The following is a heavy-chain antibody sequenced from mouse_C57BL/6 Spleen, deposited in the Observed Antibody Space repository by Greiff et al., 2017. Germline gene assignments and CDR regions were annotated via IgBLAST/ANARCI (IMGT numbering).Heavy chain of an antibody. CDR1: EYEFPSHD. Sequence: EVQGVESGGGLVQPGESLKLSCESNEYEFPSHDMSWVRKTPEKRLELVAAINSDGGSTYYPDTMEGRFIISRDNTKKTLYLQMSSLRSEDTALYYGAREGSYYGGWYFDVWGTGTTVTVSS. CDR3: AREGSYYGGWYFDV. V-gene: IGHV5-2*01. D-gene: IGHD1-1*01. CDR2: INSDGGST. J-gene: IGHJ1*03.